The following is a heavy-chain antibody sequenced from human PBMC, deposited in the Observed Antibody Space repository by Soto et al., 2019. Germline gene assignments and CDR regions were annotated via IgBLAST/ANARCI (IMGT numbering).Heavy chain of an antibody. CDR2: IYPGDSDT. J-gene: IGHJ6*02. CDR1: GYSFASYW. D-gene: IGHD6-6*01. CDR3: ARTRSFTLGFYYDGMDV. V-gene: IGHV5-51*01. Sequence: GESLKISCQGSGYSFASYWIGWVRQMPGKDLGWMGIIYPGDSDTRYSPSFQGQVTISADKSLRTAYLQWTSLKASDTALYYCARTRSFTLGFYYDGMDVWGQGTTVTVSS.